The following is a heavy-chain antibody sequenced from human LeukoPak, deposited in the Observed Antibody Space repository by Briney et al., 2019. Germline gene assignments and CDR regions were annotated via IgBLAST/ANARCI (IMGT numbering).Heavy chain of an antibody. Sequence: GGSLRLSCVVSGFTFSSYWMSWVRQAPGKGLDWVANIKQDGSERYYVDSVKGRFTIYRDNAKTSLYLQMNSLRAEDTAFYYCASDGGDSSGYYPFDYWGQGTLVTVSS. J-gene: IGHJ4*02. D-gene: IGHD3-22*01. V-gene: IGHV3-7*03. CDR3: ASDGGDSSGYYPFDY. CDR1: GFTFSSYW. CDR2: IKQDGSER.